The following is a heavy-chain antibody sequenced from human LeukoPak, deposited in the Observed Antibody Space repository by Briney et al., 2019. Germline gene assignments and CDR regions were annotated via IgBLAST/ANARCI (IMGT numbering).Heavy chain of an antibody. V-gene: IGHV3-33*01. J-gene: IGHJ6*02. CDR1: GFTFSSYG. CDR3: ARDWMWYQLLPWLRMDV. CDR2: IWYDGSNK. D-gene: IGHD2-2*01. Sequence: GRSLRLSCAASGFTFSSYGMHWVRQAPGKGLEWVAVIWYDGSNKYYADSVKGRFTIFRDNSKNTLYLQMNSLRAEDTAVYYCARDWMWYQLLPWLRMDVWGQGTTVTVSS.